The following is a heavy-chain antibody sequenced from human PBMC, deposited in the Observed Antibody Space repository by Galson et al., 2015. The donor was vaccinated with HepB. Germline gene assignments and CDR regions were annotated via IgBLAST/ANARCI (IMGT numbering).Heavy chain of an antibody. J-gene: IGHJ4*02. CDR2: INHSGST. D-gene: IGHD3-10*01. Sequence: SETLSLTCAVYGGSFSGYYWSWIRQPPGKGPEWIGEINHSGSTNYNPSLKSRVTISVDTSKNQFSLKLSSVTAADTAVYYCSQGVVRGVIMGLGYWGQGTLVTVSS. V-gene: IGHV4-34*01. CDR3: SQGVVRGVIMGLGY. CDR1: GGSFSGYY.